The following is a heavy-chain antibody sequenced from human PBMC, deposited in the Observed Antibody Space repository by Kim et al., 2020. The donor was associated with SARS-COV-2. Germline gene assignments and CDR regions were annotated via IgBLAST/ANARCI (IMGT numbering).Heavy chain of an antibody. CDR1: GFTFSSYG. Sequence: GGSLRLSCAASGFTFSSYGMHWVRQAPGKGLEWVAVIWYDGSNKYYADSVKGRFTISRDNSKNTLYLQMNSLRAEDTAVYYCAKQKLAVAGTSYYYGMDVWGQGTTVTVSS. CDR3: AKQKLAVAGTSYYYGMDV. D-gene: IGHD6-19*01. J-gene: IGHJ6*02. CDR2: IWYDGSNK. V-gene: IGHV3-33*06.